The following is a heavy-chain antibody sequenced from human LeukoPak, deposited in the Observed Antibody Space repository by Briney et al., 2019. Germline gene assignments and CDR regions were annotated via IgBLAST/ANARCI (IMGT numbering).Heavy chain of an antibody. CDR3: ARGGTAPGLYFDL. Sequence: GGSLRLSCAVSGFTFTSYWMNWVRQAPGKGLEWVASIRQDGGEKSYVDSVKGRFTISRDNTKNSLYLQMTSLRSDDTAVYYCARGGTAPGLYFDLWGQGTLVTVSS. D-gene: IGHD1/OR15-1a*01. V-gene: IGHV3-7*01. CDR2: IRQDGGEK. J-gene: IGHJ4*02. CDR1: GFTFTSYW.